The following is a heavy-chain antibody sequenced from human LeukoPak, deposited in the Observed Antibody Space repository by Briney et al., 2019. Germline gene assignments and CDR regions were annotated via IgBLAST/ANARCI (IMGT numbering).Heavy chain of an antibody. CDR1: GGSISSSSYY. J-gene: IGHJ5*02. CDR2: IFYTGSY. CDR3: ARGRSSLDL. D-gene: IGHD6-19*01. V-gene: IGHV4-61*05. Sequence: PSETLSLTCTVSGGSISSSSYYWGWIRQPPGKGLEWIAYIFYTGSYNYNPSLKSRVYISVDTSKNQFSLNLTSVTAADTAVYYCARGRSSLDLWGQGTLVTVSS.